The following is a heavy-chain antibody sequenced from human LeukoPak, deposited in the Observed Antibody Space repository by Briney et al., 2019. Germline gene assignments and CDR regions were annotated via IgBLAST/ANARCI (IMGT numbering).Heavy chain of an antibody. CDR1: EYTVTGYY. Sequence: ASVKVSCKASEYTVTGYYMHWVRQAPGQGLEWMGWINPNSGDTNYAQKFQGRATMTRDTSISTAYMELSRLRSDDTAVYYCARGGGTLMFPCDYWGQGTLVTVSS. V-gene: IGHV1-2*02. J-gene: IGHJ4*02. CDR2: INPNSGDT. CDR3: ARGGGTLMFPCDY. D-gene: IGHD3-10*02.